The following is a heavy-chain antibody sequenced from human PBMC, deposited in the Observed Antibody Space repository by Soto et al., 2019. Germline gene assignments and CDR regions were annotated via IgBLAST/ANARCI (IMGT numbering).Heavy chain of an antibody. D-gene: IGHD2-15*01. CDR2: INAGNGNT. CDR3: ARGPGGPDGPGDY. V-gene: IGHV1-3*01. J-gene: IGHJ4*02. Sequence: QVQLVQSGAEVKKPGASVKVSCKASGYTFTSYAMHWVRQAPGQRLEWMGWINAGNGNTKYSQKFQGRVTITRDTSANTAYMELSSLRFEDTAVNYCARGPGGPDGPGDYWGQGTLVTVSS. CDR1: GYTFTSYA.